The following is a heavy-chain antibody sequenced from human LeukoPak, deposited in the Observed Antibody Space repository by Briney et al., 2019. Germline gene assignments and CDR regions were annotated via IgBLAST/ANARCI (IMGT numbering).Heavy chain of an antibody. CDR3: ARARYCSSTSCFDDY. D-gene: IGHD2-2*01. J-gene: IGHJ4*02. V-gene: IGHV3-7*04. CDR2: INQDGSEK. CDR1: GFXFTSHW. Sequence: GGSLRLSCAASGFXFTSHWISWVRQAPGKGLEWVANINQDGSEKYYVDSVKGRFTISRDNAKSSLYLQMNSLRAEDTAVYYCARARYCSSTSCFDDYWGQGSLVTVSS.